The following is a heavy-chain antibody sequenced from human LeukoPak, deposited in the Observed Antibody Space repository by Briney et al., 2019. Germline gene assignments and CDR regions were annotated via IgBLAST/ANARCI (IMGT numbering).Heavy chain of an antibody. J-gene: IGHJ4*02. CDR1: GESITTHY. D-gene: IGHD2-2*01. Sequence: SETLSLTCTVSGESITTHYWTWIRQPPGKGLEWIGYVYGTGSTDYNPSLKSRVTISVDTSKNQFSLRLNSVTAADTAIYYCAREKIAMRAFDSWGQGTLVTVSS. CDR2: VYGTGST. V-gene: IGHV4-59*11. CDR3: AREKIAMRAFDS.